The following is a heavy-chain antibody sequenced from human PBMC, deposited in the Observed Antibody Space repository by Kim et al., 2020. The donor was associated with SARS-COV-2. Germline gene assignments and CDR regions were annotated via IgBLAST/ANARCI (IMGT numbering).Heavy chain of an antibody. CDR1: GFTFSSYN. Sequence: GSLRLSCAASGFTFSSYNIHWVRQAPGKRLEWVAVIWHDGTHKYYADSVKGRFTISRDNSNNSLFLQMNNLGVGDTAVYYCARSMYDLSNYYYYFLDVWGNGTTVTVSS. CDR2: IWHDGTHK. CDR3: ARSMYDLSNYYYYFLDV. D-gene: IGHD2-8*01. J-gene: IGHJ6*03. V-gene: IGHV3-33*01.